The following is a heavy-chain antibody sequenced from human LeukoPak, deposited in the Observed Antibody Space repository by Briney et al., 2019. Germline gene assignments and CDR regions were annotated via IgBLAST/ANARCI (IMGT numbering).Heavy chain of an antibody. CDR1: GGSISTNW. CDR3: ARHAYYYDSSGSQCDY. CDR2: IYHSGST. Sequence: KASGTLSLTCAVSGGSISTNWWSWVRQPPGKGLEWIGEIYHSGSTNYNTSLTSRVTISIDTSKNQLSLKLSSVTAADTAVYYCARHAYYYDSSGSQCDYWGQGTLVTVSS. D-gene: IGHD3-22*01. V-gene: IGHV4-4*02. J-gene: IGHJ4*02.